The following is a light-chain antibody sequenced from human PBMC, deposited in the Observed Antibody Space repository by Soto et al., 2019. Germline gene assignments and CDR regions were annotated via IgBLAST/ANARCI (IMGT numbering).Light chain of an antibody. CDR2: EVF. CDR1: NSDVGAYNY. Sequence: QSALTEPASVSVSPGQSITIPCTGTNSDVGAYNYVSWYQHHPGKAPKLMIYEVFTRSSGVSSRFSGSKSGSTASLTISGLQAEDEADYYCTSYTTTNTLYVFGTGTKVTVL. CDR3: TSYTTTNTLYV. V-gene: IGLV2-14*01. J-gene: IGLJ1*01.